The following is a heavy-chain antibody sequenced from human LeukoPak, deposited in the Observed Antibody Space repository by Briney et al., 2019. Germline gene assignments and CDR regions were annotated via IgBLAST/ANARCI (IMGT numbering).Heavy chain of an antibody. V-gene: IGHV1-69*04. J-gene: IGHJ4*02. CDR3: ARDRGYSYGLASDY. CDR1: GGTFSSYA. Sequence: SVKVSCKASGGTFSSYAISWVRQAPGQGLEWMGRIIPILGIANYAQKFQGRVTITADKSTSTAYMELSSLRSEDTAVYYCARDRGYSYGLASDYWGQEPLVTVSS. D-gene: IGHD5-18*01. CDR2: IIPILGIA.